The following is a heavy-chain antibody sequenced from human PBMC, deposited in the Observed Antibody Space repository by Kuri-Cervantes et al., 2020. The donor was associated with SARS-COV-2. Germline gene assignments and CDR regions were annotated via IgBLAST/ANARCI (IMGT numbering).Heavy chain of an antibody. V-gene: IGHV3-21*01. J-gene: IGHJ6*02. CDR3: ARDLGILIGYYSHYYYYYGMDV. CDR1: GFTFSSYS. CDR2: ISSSSSYI. Sequence: GGSLRPSCAASGFTFSSYSMNWVRQAPGKGLGWVSSISSSSSYIYYADSVKGRFTISRDNAKNSLYLKMNCLRAEDTAVYYCARDLGILIGYYSHYYYYYGMDVWGQGTTVTVSS. D-gene: IGHD3-9*01.